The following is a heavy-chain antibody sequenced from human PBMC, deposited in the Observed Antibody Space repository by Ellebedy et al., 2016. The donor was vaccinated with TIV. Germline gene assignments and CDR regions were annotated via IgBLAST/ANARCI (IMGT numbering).Heavy chain of an antibody. D-gene: IGHD1-14*01. CDR2: IYYSGST. Sequence: MPSETLSLTCTVSGGSISSSSYYWGWIRQPPGKGLEWIGSIYYSGSTYYNPSLKSRVTISVDTSKNQFSLKLSSVTAADTAVYYCARLTGGQVIWGQGTMVTVSS. CDR1: GGSISSSSYY. CDR3: ARLTGGQVI. V-gene: IGHV4-39*01. J-gene: IGHJ3*02.